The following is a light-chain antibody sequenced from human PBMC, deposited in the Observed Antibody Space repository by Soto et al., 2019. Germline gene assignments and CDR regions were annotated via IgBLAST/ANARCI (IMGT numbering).Light chain of an antibody. CDR1: QSISSN. CDR3: QQSYSTPLFT. V-gene: IGKV1-39*01. J-gene: IGKJ3*01. Sequence: DIQMTQSPSSLSAAVGDRVTITCRASQSISSNLNWYQQKAGKAPKLLIYAASSLQSGVPLRFRGSGSGTDFTLTISSLQPEDFATYYCQQSYSTPLFTFGPGTKVNIK. CDR2: AAS.